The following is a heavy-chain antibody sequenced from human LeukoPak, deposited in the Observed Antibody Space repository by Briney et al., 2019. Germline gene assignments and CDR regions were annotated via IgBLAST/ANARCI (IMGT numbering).Heavy chain of an antibody. CDR1: GFRFNLYA. CDR3: AKDSDYYGSGRGVDYFDF. CDR2: IVASASRT. J-gene: IGHJ4*02. Sequence: GGSLRLSCAAPGFRFNLYAMHWVRQAPGKGLEWVSTIVASASRTSYADSVKGRFTIARDNSRNTLFLQMDSLTDEDTATYFCAKDSDYYGSGRGVDYFDFWGQGTLVTVSS. D-gene: IGHD3-10*01. V-gene: IGHV3-23*01.